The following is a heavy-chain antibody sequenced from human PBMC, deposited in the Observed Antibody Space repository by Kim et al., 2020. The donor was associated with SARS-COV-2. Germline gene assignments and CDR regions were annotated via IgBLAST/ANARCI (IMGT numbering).Heavy chain of an antibody. V-gene: IGHV3-30*04. CDR3: ARDVRGGMDV. CDR1: GFTFRGYA. Sequence: GGSLRHSCAASGFTFRGYAMHWVRQAPGKGLEWVAFTSYDGSNKYYTDSVKGRFTVSRDNSKNTLYLQMNSLRDEDTAVYYCARDVRGGMDVWGQGTTVT. CDR2: TSYDGSNK. D-gene: IGHD3-16*01. J-gene: IGHJ6*02.